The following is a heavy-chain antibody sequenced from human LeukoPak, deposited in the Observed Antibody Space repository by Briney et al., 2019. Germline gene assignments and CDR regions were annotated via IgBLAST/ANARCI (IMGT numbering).Heavy chain of an antibody. CDR3: ARLYCSGGSCYYYYYYYYMDV. D-gene: IGHD2-15*01. V-gene: IGHV3-21*01. CDR1: GFTFSSYS. CDR2: ISSSSSYI. Sequence: GGSLRLSCAASGFTFSSYSMNWVRQAPGKGLEWVSSISSSSSYIYYADSVKGRFTISRDNAKNSLYLQMNSLRAEDTAVYYCARLYCSGGSCYYYYYYYYMDVWAKGPRSPSP. J-gene: IGHJ6*03.